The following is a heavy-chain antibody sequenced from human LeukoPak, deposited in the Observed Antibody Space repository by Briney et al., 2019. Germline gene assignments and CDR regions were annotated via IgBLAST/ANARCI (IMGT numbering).Heavy chain of an antibody. CDR3: ARGTVAGQFDY. CDR1: GFTFSSYA. Sequence: GGSLRLSCAASGFTFSSYAMSWVRQAPGKGLEWVAVISYDGSNKYYADSVKGRFTISRDNSKNTLYLQMNSLRAEDTAVYYCARGTVAGQFDYWGQGTLVTVSS. D-gene: IGHD6-19*01. CDR2: ISYDGSNK. V-gene: IGHV3-30*04. J-gene: IGHJ4*02.